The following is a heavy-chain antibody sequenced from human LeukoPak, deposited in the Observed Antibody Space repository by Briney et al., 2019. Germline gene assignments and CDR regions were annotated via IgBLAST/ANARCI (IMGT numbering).Heavy chain of an antibody. J-gene: IGHJ4*02. V-gene: IGHV3-48*03. Sequence: GGSLRLSCAASGFTFSSYEINWVRQAPGKGLEWVSYISSSGSTIKYADSVKGRFTISRGNAKNSLYLQMNSLRAEDTAVYYCARDMRSGYGDYRLWGQGTLVTVSS. CDR1: GFTFSSYE. CDR3: ARDMRSGYGDYRL. CDR2: ISSSGSTI. D-gene: IGHD4-17*01.